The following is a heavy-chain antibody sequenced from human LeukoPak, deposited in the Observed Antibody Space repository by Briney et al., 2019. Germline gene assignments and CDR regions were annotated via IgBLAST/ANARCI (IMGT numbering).Heavy chain of an antibody. CDR1: GFTFTSYA. CDR2: ISGSGGST. J-gene: IGHJ4*02. D-gene: IGHD2-2*01. V-gene: IGHV3-23*01. CDR3: AKDPLVSSQEYFDY. Sequence: GSLRLSCAASGFTFTSYAMSWVRQAPGKRLEWVSAISGSGGSTYYAESVKGRFTISRDNSKNTLYLQMNSLRAEDTAVYYCAKDPLVSSQEYFDYWGQGTLVTVSS.